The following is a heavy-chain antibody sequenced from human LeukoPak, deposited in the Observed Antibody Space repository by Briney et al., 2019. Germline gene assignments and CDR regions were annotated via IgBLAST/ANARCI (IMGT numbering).Heavy chain of an antibody. J-gene: IGHJ6*03. V-gene: IGHV4-4*07. D-gene: IGHD4-17*01. CDR2: IYTSGST. CDR3: ARADGDYGSYYYYYMDV. Sequence: PSETLSLTCTVSGGSISSYYWSWIRQPAGKGLEWIGRIYTSGSTNYNPSLKRRVTMSVDTSKNQFSLKLSSVTAADTAVYYCARADGDYGSYYYYYMDVWGKGTTVTVSS. CDR1: GGSISSYY.